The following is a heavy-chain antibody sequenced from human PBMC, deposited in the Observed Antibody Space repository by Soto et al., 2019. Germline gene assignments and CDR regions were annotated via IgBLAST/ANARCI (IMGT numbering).Heavy chain of an antibody. V-gene: IGHV1-69*06. Sequence: SVKVSCKASGGTFSSYAISWVRQAPGQGLEWMGGIIPIFGTANYAQKFQGRVTITADKSTSTAYMELSSLRSEDTAVYYCARDRREKSVGAYYYYGMDVWGQGTTVTVSS. CDR1: GGTFSSYA. D-gene: IGHD1-26*01. CDR2: IIPIFGTA. J-gene: IGHJ6*02. CDR3: ARDRREKSVGAYYYYGMDV.